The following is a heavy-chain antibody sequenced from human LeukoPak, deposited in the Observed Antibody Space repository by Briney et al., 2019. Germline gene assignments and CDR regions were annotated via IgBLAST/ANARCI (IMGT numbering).Heavy chain of an antibody. CDR2: ISSSSSTI. CDR3: ARDNYDISNYYYGMDV. CDR1: GFTFSSYS. J-gene: IGHJ6*02. D-gene: IGHD3-9*01. V-gene: IGHV3-48*04. Sequence: GGSLRLSCAASGFTFSSYSMNWVRQAPGKGLEWVSYISSSSSTIYYAASVKGRFTISRDNAKNSLYLQMNSLRAEDTAVYYCARDNYDISNYYYGMDVWGQGTTVTVSS.